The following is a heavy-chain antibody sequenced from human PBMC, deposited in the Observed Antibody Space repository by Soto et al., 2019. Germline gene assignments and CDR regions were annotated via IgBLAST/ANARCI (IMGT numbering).Heavy chain of an antibody. CDR1: GFTFNSYA. J-gene: IGHJ3*02. CDR3: AKDIVVIPAAGDAFDI. V-gene: IGHV3-23*01. CDR2: ISGNSGST. Sequence: GGSLRLSCAASGFTFNSYAMSWVRQAPREGLVWVSAISGNSGSTYYADSVKGRFTISRDNSKNTLYLQMNSLRAEDTAVYYCAKDIVVIPAAGDAFDIWGQGTMVTVSS. D-gene: IGHD2-2*01.